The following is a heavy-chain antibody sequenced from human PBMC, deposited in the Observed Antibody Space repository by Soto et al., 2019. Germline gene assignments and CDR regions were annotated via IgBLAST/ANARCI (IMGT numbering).Heavy chain of an antibody. CDR3: ARAVTPYYYHYGMDV. Sequence: PSETLSLTCTVSGGSINTYYWSWIRQPPGKGLEWIGYIYYSGSTNYNPSLKSRVTISVDTSKNQFSLKLNSVTAADTAVYYCARAVTPYYYHYGMDVWGQGTTVTVS. J-gene: IGHJ6*02. CDR2: IYYSGST. CDR1: GGSINTYY. V-gene: IGHV4-59*01. D-gene: IGHD3-10*01.